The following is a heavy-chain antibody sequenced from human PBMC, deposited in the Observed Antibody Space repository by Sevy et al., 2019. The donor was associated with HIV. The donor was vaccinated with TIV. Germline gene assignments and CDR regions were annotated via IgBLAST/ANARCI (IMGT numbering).Heavy chain of an antibody. Sequence: SETLSLTCTVSGASISSSSYYWGWIRQPPGKGLEWIGSIYYSGISFYTPSLKSRVTISVDTSKNQFSLKLSSVTAAATAVYYCTRRLSGSSSGRWFDPWGQGTLVTVSS. D-gene: IGHD6-6*01. CDR2: IYYSGIS. CDR1: GASISSSSYY. V-gene: IGHV4-39*01. CDR3: TRRLSGSSSGRWFDP. J-gene: IGHJ5*02.